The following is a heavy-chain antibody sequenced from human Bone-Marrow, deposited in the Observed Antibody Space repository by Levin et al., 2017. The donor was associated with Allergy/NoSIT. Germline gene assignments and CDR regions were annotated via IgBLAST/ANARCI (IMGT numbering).Heavy chain of an antibody. Sequence: ASVKVSCKASGYTFTGYYMHWVRQAPGQGLEWMGWINPNSGGTNYAQKFQGWVTMTRDTSISTAYMELSRLRSDDTAVYYCAREVTGVVGYFDYWGQGTLVTVSS. CDR1: GYTFTGYY. CDR3: AREVTGVVGYFDY. D-gene: IGHD7-27*01. V-gene: IGHV1-2*04. J-gene: IGHJ4*02. CDR2: INPNSGGT.